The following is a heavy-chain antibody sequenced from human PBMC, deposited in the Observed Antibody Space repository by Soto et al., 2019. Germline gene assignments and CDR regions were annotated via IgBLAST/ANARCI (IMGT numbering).Heavy chain of an antibody. Sequence: EVQLLESGGGLVQPGGSLRLSCAASGFTFGSYAMNWVRQAPGKGLEWVSLIGGDGGSTYYADSVRGRFTISRDNSKNTLYLQMNSLRAEDTAIYYCAKAYSSIWSHWYFDLWGLGTLVTVSS. V-gene: IGHV3-23*01. CDR3: AKAYSSIWSHWYFDL. CDR1: GFTFGSYA. J-gene: IGHJ2*01. D-gene: IGHD6-13*01. CDR2: IGGDGGST.